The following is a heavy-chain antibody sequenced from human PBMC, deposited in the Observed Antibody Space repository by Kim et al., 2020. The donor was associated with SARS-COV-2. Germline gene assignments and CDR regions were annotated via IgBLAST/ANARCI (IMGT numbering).Heavy chain of an antibody. Sequence: GESLKISCKASGYRFSSYWINWVRQMPGKGLEWLGRIDPSDSYVDYSPSFQGRVIISVDKSINTAYLQWTSLRASDTAIYFCARRYYDVLAGYSSMMDNWFDLWGQGALVTVTS. J-gene: IGHJ5*02. V-gene: IGHV5-10-1*01. CDR2: IDPSDSYV. CDR1: GYRFSSYW. D-gene: IGHD3-9*01. CDR3: ARRYYDVLAGYSSMMDNWFDL.